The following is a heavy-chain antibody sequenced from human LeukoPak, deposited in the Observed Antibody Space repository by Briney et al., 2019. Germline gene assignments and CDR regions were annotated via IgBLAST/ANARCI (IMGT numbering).Heavy chain of an antibody. CDR3: AKGHYYGSGSLDY. V-gene: IGHV3-23*01. J-gene: IGHJ4*02. CDR2: IGGRDGST. D-gene: IGHD3-10*01. CDR1: GFTFSSCG. Sequence: PGGSLRLSCAASGFTFSSCGMSWVRQAPGKGLEWVSAIGGRDGSTYYADSVKGRFTISRDNSKNTLYVQMNSLRAEDTAVYYCAKGHYYGSGSLDYWGQGTLVTVSS.